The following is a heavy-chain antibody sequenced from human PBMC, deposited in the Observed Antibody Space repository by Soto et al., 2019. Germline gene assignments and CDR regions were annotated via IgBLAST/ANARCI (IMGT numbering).Heavy chain of an antibody. D-gene: IGHD6-19*01. CDR2: IYPGDSDT. CDR3: ARGAVAGTLLNYYYYGMDV. Sequence: GESLKISCKGSGYSFTSYWIGSVRQMPGKGLEWMGIIYPGDSDTRYSPSFQGQVTISADKSISTAYLQWSSLKASDTAMYYCARGAVAGTLLNYYYYGMDVWGQGTTVTVSS. J-gene: IGHJ6*02. V-gene: IGHV5-51*01. CDR1: GYSFTSYW.